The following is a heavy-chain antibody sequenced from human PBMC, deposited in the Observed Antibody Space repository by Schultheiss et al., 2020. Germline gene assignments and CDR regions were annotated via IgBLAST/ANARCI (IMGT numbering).Heavy chain of an antibody. Sequence: GESLKISCAASGFTFSNAWMSWVRQAPGKGLEWVSVIYSGGSSYYADSVKGRFTISRDNAKNSLYLQMNSLRAEDTAVYYCARDLGRDGYNYAYWGQGTLVTVSS. CDR1: GFTFSNAW. J-gene: IGHJ4*02. D-gene: IGHD5-24*01. V-gene: IGHV3-66*01. CDR2: IYSGGSS. CDR3: ARDLGRDGYNYAY.